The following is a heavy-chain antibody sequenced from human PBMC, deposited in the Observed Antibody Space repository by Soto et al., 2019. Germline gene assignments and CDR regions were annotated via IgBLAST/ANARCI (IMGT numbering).Heavy chain of an antibody. J-gene: IGHJ4*02. D-gene: IGHD3-22*01. CDR1: GRSITSYY. Sequence: QVVLQESGPGLVKPSETLSLTCSVSGRSITSYYWSWVRQPPGKGLEWIGYIYDNGITSQNPSLKSRVTMSADTSQNQFSLKLTSVTVADTAVYYCARTYDSNGYANEFDSWGQGILVTVTS. CDR2: IYDNGIT. V-gene: IGHV4-59*12. CDR3: ARTYDSNGYANEFDS.